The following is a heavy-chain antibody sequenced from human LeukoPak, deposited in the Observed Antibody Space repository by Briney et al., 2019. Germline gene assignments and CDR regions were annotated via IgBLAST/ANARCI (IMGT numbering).Heavy chain of an antibody. CDR1: GFIFSAYG. Sequence: VGSLRVSCAASGFIFSAYGMYWVRQAPGKGLEWGAFIRDDGSDKYYLDSVKGRFTISTDNSKNSLYLEMNRLRAEDSAVYYCAREVVTPPNGSYYMDVWGKGTPVTVSS. D-gene: IGHD4-23*01. J-gene: IGHJ6*03. V-gene: IGHV3-30*02. CDR3: AREVVTPPNGSYYMDV. CDR2: IRDDGSDK.